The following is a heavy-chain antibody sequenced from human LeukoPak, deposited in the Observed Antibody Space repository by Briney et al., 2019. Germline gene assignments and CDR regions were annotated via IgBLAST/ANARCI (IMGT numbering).Heavy chain of an antibody. Sequence: GGSLRLSCAASGFIFSDYYMSWIRQAPGKGLEWVANIKQDGSEKYYVDSVKGRFTISRDNSKNTLYLQMNSLRAEDTAVYYCARTMVRGVIITNYDAFDIWGQGTMVTVSS. V-gene: IGHV3-7*01. CDR3: ARTMVRGVIITNYDAFDI. D-gene: IGHD3-10*01. CDR1: GFIFSDYY. J-gene: IGHJ3*02. CDR2: IKQDGSEK.